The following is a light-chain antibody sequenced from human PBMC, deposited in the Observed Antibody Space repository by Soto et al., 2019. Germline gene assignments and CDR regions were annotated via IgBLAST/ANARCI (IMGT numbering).Light chain of an antibody. V-gene: IGKV3-20*01. CDR1: QSVSSN. Sequence: IVLTHSPATLSVSPGYTSSRSCRAKQSVSSNLAWYQQKPGQAPRLLFYGASNRATAIPDRFSGSGFGTDFTLTITRLEPEDFAVYYCQQYGDSPQTFGPGTKVDIK. CDR2: GAS. J-gene: IGKJ1*01. CDR3: QQYGDSPQT.